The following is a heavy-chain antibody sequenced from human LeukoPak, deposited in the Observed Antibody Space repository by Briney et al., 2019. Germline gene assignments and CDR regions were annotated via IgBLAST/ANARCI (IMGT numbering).Heavy chain of an antibody. Sequence: GMSLRLSCAASGFSFSSYAMHWVRQPPGKGPEWVAIISNDGGSEYYADSVKGRFTISRDSSKNTLYLQMNSLRAEDTAVYYCARGGDCSSTSCFYFDYWGQGTLVTVSS. CDR1: GFSFSSYA. J-gene: IGHJ4*02. CDR2: ISNDGGSE. V-gene: IGHV3-30*01. CDR3: ARGGDCSSTSCFYFDY. D-gene: IGHD2-2*01.